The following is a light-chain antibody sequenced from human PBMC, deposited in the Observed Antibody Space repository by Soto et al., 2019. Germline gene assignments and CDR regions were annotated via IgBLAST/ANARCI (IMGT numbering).Light chain of an antibody. CDR1: QRFGSSN. CDR2: STS. J-gene: IGKJ5*01. Sequence: EIVLTQSPGTLSLSPGERGTLSCRASQRFGSSNLAWYQQKPGQAPRLLIYSTSSRVTGIPARFRGSGSGTDFTLTISSLEPDDFAVYYCQQRSNWQITFGQGTRLEI. V-gene: IGKV3D-20*02. CDR3: QQRSNWQIT.